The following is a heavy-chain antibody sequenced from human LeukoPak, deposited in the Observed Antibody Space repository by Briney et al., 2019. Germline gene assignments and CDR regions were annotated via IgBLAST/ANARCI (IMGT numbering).Heavy chain of an antibody. J-gene: IGHJ5*02. D-gene: IGHD3/OR15-3a*01. CDR1: GGSISSYY. CDR2: IYYSGST. V-gene: IGHV4-59*01. CDR3: ARVFGRRPSNNWFDP. Sequence: PSETLSLTCTVSGGSISSYYWSWIRQPPGKGLEWIGYIYYSGSTNYNPSLKSRVTISVDTSKNQFSLKLSSVTAADTAVYYCARVFGRRPSNNWFDPWGQGTLVTVSS.